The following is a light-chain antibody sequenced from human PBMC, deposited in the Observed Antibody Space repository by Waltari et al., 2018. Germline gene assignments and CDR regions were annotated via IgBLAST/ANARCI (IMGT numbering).Light chain of an antibody. CDR3: QAWDSSTGV. J-gene: IGLJ2*01. V-gene: IGLV3-1*01. Sequence: SYELTQPPSVSVSPGQTASITCPGAKLGDKYACWYQQKPGQSPVVVIYQDRKRPSGIPERFSGSKSGNTATLTISGTQAMDEADYYCQAWDSSTGVFGGGTKLTVL. CDR1: KLGDKY. CDR2: QDR.